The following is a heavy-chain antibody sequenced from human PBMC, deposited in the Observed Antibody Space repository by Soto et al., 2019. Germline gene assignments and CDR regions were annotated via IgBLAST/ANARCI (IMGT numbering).Heavy chain of an antibody. D-gene: IGHD3-10*01. CDR3: AKGEVRGIIPSYFDY. V-gene: IGHV3-30*18. CDR2: ISNDGSNE. CDR1: GFTFSSYW. J-gene: IGHJ4*02. Sequence: PGGSLRLSCAASGFTFSSYWMNWVRQAPGKGLEWVARISNDGSNEYYVDSVKGRFTISRDNSKNTLYLKMDSLRAEDTAVYYCAKGEVRGIIPSYFDYWGLGTLVTVSS.